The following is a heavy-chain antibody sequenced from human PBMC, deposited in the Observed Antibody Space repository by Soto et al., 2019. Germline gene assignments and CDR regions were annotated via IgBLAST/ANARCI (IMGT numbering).Heavy chain of an antibody. Sequence: EVQLVESGGGLEQPGGPLRLSCAASGFTFSTYSMNWVRQAPGKGLEWVSNISRSSSTIYYADSVRGRFTISRDNAKNSLYLQMNSLRAEDTAVYYCARDRVRGGMDVWGKGTTVTVSS. CDR3: ARDRVRGGMDV. CDR1: GFTFSTYS. D-gene: IGHD3-10*01. CDR2: ISRSSSTI. V-gene: IGHV3-48*01. J-gene: IGHJ6*04.